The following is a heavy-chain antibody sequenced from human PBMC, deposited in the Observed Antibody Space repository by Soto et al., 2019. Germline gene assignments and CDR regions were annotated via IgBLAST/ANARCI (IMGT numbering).Heavy chain of an antibody. CDR3: ASTYSTSWYWFDP. V-gene: IGHV2-26*04. CDR1: GFSLSNAGLG. D-gene: IGHD6-13*01. J-gene: IGHJ5*02. Sequence: QVTVKESGPVLVKPTETLTLTCTVSGFSLSNAGLGVSWIRQPPGKALEWLAHIFSNDATSYSTSLKSRLTISKDTSKSQVVLTMTNMDPVDTATYYCASTYSTSWYWFDPWGQGTLVTVSS. CDR2: IFSNDAT.